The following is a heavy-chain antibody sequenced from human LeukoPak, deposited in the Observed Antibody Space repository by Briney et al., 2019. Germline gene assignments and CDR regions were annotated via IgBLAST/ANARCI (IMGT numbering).Heavy chain of an antibody. CDR3: TRLLHDSRGYYYFDY. J-gene: IGHJ4*02. CDR2: IYFSGSP. D-gene: IGHD3-22*01. Sequence: SETLSLTCTVSGVSISSSSYYWGWIRQPPGKGLEWIGSIYFSGSPYHNPSLKSRVTMSVDTSKNQFSLKLNSVTAADTAVYFCTRLLHDSRGYYYFDYWGQGTLTTVSS. CDR1: GVSISSSSYY. V-gene: IGHV4-39*01.